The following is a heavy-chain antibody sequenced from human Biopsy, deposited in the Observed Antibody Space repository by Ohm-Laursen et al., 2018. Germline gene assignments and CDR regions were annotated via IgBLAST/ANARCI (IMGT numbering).Heavy chain of an antibody. J-gene: IGHJ6*02. Sequence: SVTVSCQASGHSFTRYYINWVRQAPGQGLEWMGIINPTGGTTSYAEKFQGRVTLTRDTSTGTVYLELNSLIYAGTALYYCARDETGSSVFGPYYYGMDVWGQGTTVTVSS. CDR3: ARDETGSSVFGPYYYGMDV. CDR2: INPTGGTT. V-gene: IGHV1-46*01. D-gene: IGHD3-9*01. CDR1: GHSFTRYY.